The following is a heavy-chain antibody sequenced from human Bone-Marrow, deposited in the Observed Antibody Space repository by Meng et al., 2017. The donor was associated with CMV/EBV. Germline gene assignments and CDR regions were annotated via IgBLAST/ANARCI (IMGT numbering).Heavy chain of an antibody. V-gene: IGHV4-39*07. CDR2: IYYSGST. CDR3: ASGRVVPAADVGYYYYGMDV. J-gene: IGHJ6*02. D-gene: IGHD2-2*01. Sequence: ETRSLACIVYTGSISSSSYYWGWIRQPPGKGLEWIGRIYYSGSTYYNPSLKSRVTISVDTSKNQFSLKLSSVTAADTAVYYCASGRVVPAADVGYYYYGMDVWGQGTTVTVSS. CDR1: TGSISSSSYY.